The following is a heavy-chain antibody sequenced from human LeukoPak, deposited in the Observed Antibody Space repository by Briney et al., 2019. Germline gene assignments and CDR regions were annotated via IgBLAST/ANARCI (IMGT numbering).Heavy chain of an antibody. V-gene: IGHV3-21*01. CDR3: ARADCGGDCPPYYYYMDV. J-gene: IGHJ6*03. Sequence: PGGSLRLSCVASGFTFGTYRLNWVRQAPGKGLEWVSSISRSSDYMYYANSVKGRFTISRDNAKNSLYLQMNSLRAEDTAVYYCARADCGGDCPPYYYYMDVWGKGTTVTVAS. CDR2: ISRSSDYM. D-gene: IGHD2-21*01. CDR1: GFTFGTYR.